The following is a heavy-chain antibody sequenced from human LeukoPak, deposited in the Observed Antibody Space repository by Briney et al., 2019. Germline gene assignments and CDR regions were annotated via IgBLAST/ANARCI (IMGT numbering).Heavy chain of an antibody. CDR3: ARAPTASYYFDY. D-gene: IGHD2-2*01. J-gene: IGHJ4*02. V-gene: IGHV3-66*01. Sequence: GGSLRLSCAASGFTVSSNYMNWVRQAPGKGLEWVSVIYSGTYYADSVKGRFTSSRDNSKNTLYLQMNSLRAEDTAVYYCARAPTASYYFDYWGQGTPVTVSS. CDR2: IYSGT. CDR1: GFTVSSNY.